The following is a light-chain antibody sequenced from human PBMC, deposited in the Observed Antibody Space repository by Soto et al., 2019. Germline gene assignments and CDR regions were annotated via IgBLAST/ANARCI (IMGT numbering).Light chain of an antibody. Sequence: EIVLTQSPGTLSFSPGERATLSCRSSQSIISTSLDWYQQKPGQAPRLLIYGASNRATGIPDRFSGSGSGADFTLTINRLEPEDFAVYYCQHFDSTPPWTFGQGTKVEI. J-gene: IGKJ1*01. V-gene: IGKV3-20*01. CDR3: QHFDSTPPWT. CDR1: QSIISTS. CDR2: GAS.